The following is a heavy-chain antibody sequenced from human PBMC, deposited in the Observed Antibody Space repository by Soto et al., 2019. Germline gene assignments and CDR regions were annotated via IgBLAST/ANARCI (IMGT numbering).Heavy chain of an antibody. D-gene: IGHD3-16*01. Sequence: QVQLVQSGAEVKKPGASVKVSCKASGYTFTSYDINWVRQATGQGLEWMGWMNPNSGNTGDAQKFQGRVTMTRNTSISTAYIELSSLRSEDTAVYYCARVDYIWGSYGPGHHWGQGTLVTVSS. CDR1: GYTFTSYD. CDR3: ARVDYIWGSYGPGHH. CDR2: MNPNSGNT. V-gene: IGHV1-8*01. J-gene: IGHJ5*02.